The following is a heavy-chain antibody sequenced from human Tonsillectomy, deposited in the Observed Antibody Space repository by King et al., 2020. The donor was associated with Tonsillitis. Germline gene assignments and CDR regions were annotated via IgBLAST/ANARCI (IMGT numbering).Heavy chain of an antibody. V-gene: IGHV1-69*12. CDR1: GGTLSNYA. Sequence: QLVQSGAEVKKPGSSVKVSCKASGGTLSNYAISWVRQAPGQGLEWMGGIIPIFGIGKYAQKFQGRVAITADESTSTAYMALSSLRSEDTAVYYCAIERGDCTNGVCSYAYYYYMDVWGRGTTVTVSS. CDR3: AIERGDCTNGVCSYAYYYYMDV. CDR2: IIPIFGIG. J-gene: IGHJ6*03. D-gene: IGHD2-8*01.